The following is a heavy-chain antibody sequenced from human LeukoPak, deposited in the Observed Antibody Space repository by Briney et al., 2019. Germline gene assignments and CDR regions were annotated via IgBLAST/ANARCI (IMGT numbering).Heavy chain of an antibody. Sequence: PSETLSLTCAVYGGSFSGYYWSWIRQPPGKGLEWIWEINHSGSTNYNPSLKSRVTISVDTSKNQFSLKLSSVTAADTAVYYCARDHRPLERSPAPCDYWGQGTLVTVSS. V-gene: IGHV4-34*01. J-gene: IGHJ4*02. D-gene: IGHD1-1*01. CDR1: GGSFSGYY. CDR2: INHSGST. CDR3: ARDHRPLERSPAPCDY.